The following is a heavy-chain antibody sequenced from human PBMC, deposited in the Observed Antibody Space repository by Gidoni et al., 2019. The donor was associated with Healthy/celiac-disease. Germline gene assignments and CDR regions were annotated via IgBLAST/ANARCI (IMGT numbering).Heavy chain of an antibody. J-gene: IGHJ6*02. CDR1: GGSISSGGYY. D-gene: IGHD6-13*01. V-gene: IGHV4-31*03. CDR2: IYYSGST. Sequence: QVQLQESGPGLVKPSQTLSLTCTVSGGSISSGGYYWSWIRQHPGKGLEWIGYIYYSGSTYYNPSLKSRVTISVDTSKNQFSLKLSSVTAADTAVYYCARDGSAAAGTPRYYYGMDVWGQGTTVTVSS. CDR3: ARDGSAAAGTPRYYYGMDV.